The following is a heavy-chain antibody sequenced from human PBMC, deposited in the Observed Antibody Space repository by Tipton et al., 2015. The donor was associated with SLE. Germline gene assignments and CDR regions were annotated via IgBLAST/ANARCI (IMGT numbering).Heavy chain of an antibody. Sequence: TLSLTCTVSGDSISNYYWSWIRQPPGKGPEWIGSIYYTGNTFYNPSLKSRVTISVDTSKNQFSLKLSSVTAADTAVYYCARGQCTSCYYYYMDVWGKGTTVTVSS. V-gene: IGHV4-39*07. CDR3: ARGQCTSCYYYYMDV. CDR2: IYYTGNT. D-gene: IGHD2-2*01. CDR1: GDSISNYY. J-gene: IGHJ6*03.